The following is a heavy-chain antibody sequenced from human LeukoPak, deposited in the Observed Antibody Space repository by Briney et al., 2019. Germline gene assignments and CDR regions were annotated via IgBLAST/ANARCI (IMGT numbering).Heavy chain of an antibody. V-gene: IGHV3-30*02. D-gene: IGHD3-10*01. CDR1: GFTFGSYG. J-gene: IGHJ3*02. Sequence: GGSLRLSCAASGFTFGSYGMHWVRQAPGKGLEWVTFIRSDGSNKYYADSVKGRFTISRDNSKNTLYLQMNTLRAEDTAVYYCAKDSLWFGELDAFDIWGQGTMVTVSS. CDR3: AKDSLWFGELDAFDI. CDR2: IRSDGSNK.